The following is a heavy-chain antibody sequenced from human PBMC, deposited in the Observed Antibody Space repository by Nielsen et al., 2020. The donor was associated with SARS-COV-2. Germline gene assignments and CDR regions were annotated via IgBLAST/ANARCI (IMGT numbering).Heavy chain of an antibody. CDR3: VRDAGWGAMDV. J-gene: IGHJ6*02. Sequence: GESLKISCAASGFTFSSYWMSWVRQAPGKGLEWVANIKQDGSEKYYLDSVKGRFSISRDNARNSLFLQLNSLRADDTAFYYCVRDAGWGAMDVWGPGTTVTVSS. D-gene: IGHD3-16*01. V-gene: IGHV3-7*05. CDR2: IKQDGSEK. CDR1: GFTFSSYW.